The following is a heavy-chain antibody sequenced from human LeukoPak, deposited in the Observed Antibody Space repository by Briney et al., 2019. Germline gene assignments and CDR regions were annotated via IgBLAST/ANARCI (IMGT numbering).Heavy chain of an antibody. V-gene: IGHV3-11*06. J-gene: IGHJ3*02. CDR3: ARSALGRYSYDSAFDI. D-gene: IGHD5-18*01. CDR1: GFTFCDYY. CDR2: ISSSSSYT. Sequence: AQPGVTLSLSCAASGFTFCDYYMSWLRQAPGKGLEWVTYISSSSSYTTHADPVKGRFTIYRDNATNSLYLQMNSRRPEDTAVYYCARSALGRYSYDSAFDIWGQGTMVTGSS.